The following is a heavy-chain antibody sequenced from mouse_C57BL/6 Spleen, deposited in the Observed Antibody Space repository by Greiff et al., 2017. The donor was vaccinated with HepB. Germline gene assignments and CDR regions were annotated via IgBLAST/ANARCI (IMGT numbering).Heavy chain of an antibody. CDR1: GFTFSSYG. CDR3: ARGDWFYAMDY. Sequence: EVQVVESGGDLVKPGGSLKLSCAASGFTFSSYGMSWVRQTPDKRLEWVATISSGGSYTYYPDSVKGRFTISRDNAKNTLYLQMSSLKSEDTAMYYCARGDWFYAMDYWGQGTSVTVSS. CDR2: ISSGGSYT. D-gene: IGHD2-2*01. V-gene: IGHV5-6*01. J-gene: IGHJ4*01.